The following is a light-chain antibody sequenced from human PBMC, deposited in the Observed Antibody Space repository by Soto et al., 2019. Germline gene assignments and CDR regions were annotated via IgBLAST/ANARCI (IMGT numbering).Light chain of an antibody. J-gene: IGLJ3*02. Sequence: QSALTQPASVSVSPGQSITISCTGTSSDVGGYTYVSWYQQHPGKAPKLMIYQVSNRPSGISNRFSGSKSGNTASLTISGLQTGDEAEYYCSSYTSSNTRVLGGGTKLTVL. CDR1: SSDVGGYTY. V-gene: IGLV2-14*01. CDR3: SSYTSSNTRV. CDR2: QVS.